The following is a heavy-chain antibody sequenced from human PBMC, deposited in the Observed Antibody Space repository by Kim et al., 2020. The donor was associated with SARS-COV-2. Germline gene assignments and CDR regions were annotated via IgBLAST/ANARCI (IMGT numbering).Heavy chain of an antibody. CDR2: FYYSGST. J-gene: IGHJ3*02. CDR1: GGSISSYY. CDR3: AREGLGYCSSTSYRPAKAFDI. Sequence: SETLSLTCTVSGGSISSYYWSWIRQPPGKGLEWIGYFYYSGSTNYNPSLRSRVTISVDTSKNQFSLKLSSVTAADTAVYYCAREGLGYCSSTSYRPAKAFDIWGQGTMVTVSS. D-gene: IGHD2-2*01. V-gene: IGHV4-59*01.